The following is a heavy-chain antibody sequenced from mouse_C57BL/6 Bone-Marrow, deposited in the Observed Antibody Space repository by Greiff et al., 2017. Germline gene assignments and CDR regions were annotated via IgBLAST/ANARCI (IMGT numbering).Heavy chain of an antibody. J-gene: IGHJ4*01. CDR1: GYTFTSYG. D-gene: IGHD2-4*01. CDR3: ARKGIYYDYKGAMDY. Sequence: QVQLQQSGAELARPGASVKLSCKASGYTFTSYGISWVKQRTGQGLEWIGEIYPRSGNTYYNEKFKGKATLTADKSSSTAYMELRSLTSEDSAVYFCARKGIYYDYKGAMDYWGQGTSVTVSS. CDR2: IYPRSGNT. V-gene: IGHV1-81*01.